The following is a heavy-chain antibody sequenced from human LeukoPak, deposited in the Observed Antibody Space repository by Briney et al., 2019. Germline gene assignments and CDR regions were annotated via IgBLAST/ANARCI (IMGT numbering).Heavy chain of an antibody. CDR3: AKGIPSPGIDLSPWFDP. J-gene: IGHJ5*02. CDR1: GFTFSSYA. Sequence: GGSLRLSCAASGFTFSSYAMSWVRQAPGKGLEWVSAISGSGGSTYYADSVKGRFTISRDNSKNTLYLQMNSLRAEDTAVYYCAKGIPSPGIDLSPWFDPWGQGTLVTVSS. CDR2: ISGSGGST. V-gene: IGHV3-23*01. D-gene: IGHD2-21*01.